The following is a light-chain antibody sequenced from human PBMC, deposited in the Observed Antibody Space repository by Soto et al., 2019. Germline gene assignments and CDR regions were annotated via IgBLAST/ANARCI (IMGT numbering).Light chain of an antibody. CDR3: AAWDDSLNDPGV. CDR1: SSNIGSNT. V-gene: IGLV1-44*01. J-gene: IGLJ3*02. CDR2: SNN. Sequence: QSVLTQPPSASGTPGQRVTISCSGSSSNIGSNTVNWYQQLPGTAPKLLIYSNNQRPSGVPDRFSGSKSGTSASLAISGLQSEDEADYYCAAWDDSLNDPGVFGGGTKVTVL.